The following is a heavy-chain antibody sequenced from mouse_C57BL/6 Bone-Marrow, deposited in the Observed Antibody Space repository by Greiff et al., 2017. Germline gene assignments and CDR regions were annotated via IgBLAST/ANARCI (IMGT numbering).Heavy chain of an antibody. D-gene: IGHD1-1*01. CDR3: ARGDSTVVAKGFAY. V-gene: IGHV1-52*01. CDR1: GYTFPSYW. Sequence: QVQLQQPGAELVRPGSSVQLSCKASGYTFPSYWMHLLKQMPIHGLEWIGNIDPSDSETHYNQKFKDKATLTVDKSSSTAYMQLSSLTSEDSAVYYCARGDSTVVAKGFAYWGQGTLVTVSA. J-gene: IGHJ3*01. CDR2: IDPSDSET.